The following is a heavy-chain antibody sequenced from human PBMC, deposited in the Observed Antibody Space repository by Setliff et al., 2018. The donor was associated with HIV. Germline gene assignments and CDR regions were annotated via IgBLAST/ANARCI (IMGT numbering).Heavy chain of an antibody. CDR1: GFTFSRYW. V-gene: IGHV3-7*01. CDR3: AKDRSGSYFDS. Sequence: PGGSLRLSCAASGFTFSRYWMSWVRQAPGKGPEWVANIKEDGSEKYYVDSVKGRFTISRDNTKNSLYLQMNSLRAEDTAVYYCAKDRSGSYFDSWGQGILVTVSS. CDR2: IKEDGSEK. J-gene: IGHJ4*02. D-gene: IGHD1-26*01.